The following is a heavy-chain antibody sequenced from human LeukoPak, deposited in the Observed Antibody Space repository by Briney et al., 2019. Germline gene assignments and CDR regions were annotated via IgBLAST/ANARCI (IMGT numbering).Heavy chain of an antibody. V-gene: IGHV3-33*01. CDR3: ARDLQGETGDY. D-gene: IGHD3-10*01. CDR2: IWYDGSNK. Sequence: GSLRLSCAASGFTFSSYGMHWVRQAPGKGLEWVAVIWYDGSNKYYADSVKGRFTISRDNSKNTLYLQMNSLRAEDTAVYYCARDLQGETGDYWGQGTLVTVSS. CDR1: GFTFSSYG. J-gene: IGHJ4*02.